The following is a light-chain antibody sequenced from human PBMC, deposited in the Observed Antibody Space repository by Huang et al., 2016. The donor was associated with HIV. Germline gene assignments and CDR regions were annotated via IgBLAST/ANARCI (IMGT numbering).Light chain of an antibody. Sequence: DIQMTQSPASLSASTGVRVTLTCRASQDIANFLAWFQKKPGKVPRLLIDAASVLQSGVPSRFTGRGSGTDFSLTITNFQAEDVATYYCQRYDSAPRAFGQGTKVDLK. V-gene: IGKV1-27*01. CDR3: QRYDSAPRA. CDR2: AAS. J-gene: IGKJ1*01. CDR1: QDIANF.